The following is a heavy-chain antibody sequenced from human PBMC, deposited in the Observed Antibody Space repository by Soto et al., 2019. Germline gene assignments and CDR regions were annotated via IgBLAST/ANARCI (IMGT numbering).Heavy chain of an antibody. V-gene: IGHV3-13*05. CDR2: IGTAGDP. Sequence: EVQLVESGGGLVQHGGSLRLSCAASGFTFSSYDMHWVRQATGKGLEWVSAIGTAGDPYYPGSVKGRFTISRENAKNSLYRQMNSLRAGDTAVYYCARSGPCPGRSWSHFDYWGQGTLVTVSS. CDR3: ARSGPCPGRSWSHFDY. CDR1: GFTFSSYD. D-gene: IGHD6-13*01. J-gene: IGHJ4*02.